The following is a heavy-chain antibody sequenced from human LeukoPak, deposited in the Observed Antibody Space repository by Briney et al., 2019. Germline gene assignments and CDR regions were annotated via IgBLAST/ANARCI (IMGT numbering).Heavy chain of an antibody. J-gene: IGHJ6*02. CDR3: ARLFSRGWEYHFGLDV. D-gene: IGHD6-19*01. CDR1: GGSFNGPY. CDR2: IYYSGST. Sequence: SETLSLTCAVYGGSFNGPYWTWIRQVPGTGLEWIGSIYYSGSTYYSSSLKSRVTLSVDTSKNQFSLKMSSVTAADTAVFYCARLFSRGWEYHFGLDVWGQGTTVTVS. V-gene: IGHV4-34*01.